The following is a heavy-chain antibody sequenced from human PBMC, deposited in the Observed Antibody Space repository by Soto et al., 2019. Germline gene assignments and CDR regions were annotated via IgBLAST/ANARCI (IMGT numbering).Heavy chain of an antibody. CDR1: GGTFSSYT. J-gene: IGHJ6*03. Sequence: SVKVSCKASGGTFSSYTISWVRQAPGQGLEWMGRIIPILGIANYAQKFQGRVTITADKSTSTAYMELSSLRSEDTAVYYCAKGACSGGSCGPPGYYSYYMDVWGKGTTLTVSS. CDR3: AKGACSGGSCGPPGYYSYYMDV. V-gene: IGHV1-69*02. CDR2: IIPILGIA. D-gene: IGHD2-15*01.